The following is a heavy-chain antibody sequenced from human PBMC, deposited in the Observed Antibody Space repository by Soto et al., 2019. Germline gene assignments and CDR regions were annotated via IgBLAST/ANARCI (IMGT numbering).Heavy chain of an antibody. Sequence: PSETLSLTCAVSGGSISSSNWWSWVRQPPGKGLEWIGEIYHSGSTNYNPSLKSRVTISVDKSKNQFSLKLSSVTAADTAVYYCARTRRDYRNWFDPWGQGTLVTVSS. V-gene: IGHV4-4*02. CDR3: ARTRRDYRNWFDP. J-gene: IGHJ5*02. D-gene: IGHD4-4*01. CDR1: GGSISSSNW. CDR2: IYHSGST.